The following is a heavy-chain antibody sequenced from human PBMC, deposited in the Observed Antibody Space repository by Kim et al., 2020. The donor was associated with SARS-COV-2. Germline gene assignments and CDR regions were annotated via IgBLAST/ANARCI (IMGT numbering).Heavy chain of an antibody. D-gene: IGHD3-16*01. CDR2: ISYYGSNK. CDR1: GFTFSSYA. Sequence: GGSLRLSCASSGFTFSSYAMHWVRQAPGKGLEWVAVISYYGSNKYYADSVKGRFTISRDNSKNTLYLQMNSLRAEDTAVYYCARPSKGFRGVMPSWLDP. CDR3: ARPSKGFRGVMPSWLDP. J-gene: IGHJ5*02. V-gene: IGHV3-30-3*01.